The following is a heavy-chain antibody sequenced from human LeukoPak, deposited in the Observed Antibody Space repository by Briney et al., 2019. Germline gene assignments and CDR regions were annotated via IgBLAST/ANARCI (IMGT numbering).Heavy chain of an antibody. CDR3: AGLGVVPAAYWLDP. Sequence: SETLSLNCTVSGGSISSYYWSWIRQPPGKGLEWIGYIYYSGSTNYNPSLKSRVPISVDTSKNQFSLKLSSVTAAGTAVYYCAGLGVVPAAYWLDPWGQGTLVTVSS. J-gene: IGHJ5*02. D-gene: IGHD2-2*01. V-gene: IGHV4-59*08. CDR2: IYYSGST. CDR1: GGSISSYY.